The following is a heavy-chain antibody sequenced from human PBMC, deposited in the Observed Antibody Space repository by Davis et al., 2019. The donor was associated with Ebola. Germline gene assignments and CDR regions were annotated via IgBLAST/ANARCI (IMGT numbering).Heavy chain of an antibody. Sequence: SETLSLTCTVSGGSISSYYWSWIRQPPGKGLEWIGYIYYSGSTNYNPSLKSRVTISVDTSKNQFSLKLSSVTAADTAVYYCARRKGLYYYYGMDVWGKGTTVTVSS. V-gene: IGHV4-59*01. D-gene: IGHD3-16*01. CDR1: GGSISSYY. CDR2: IYYSGST. J-gene: IGHJ6*04. CDR3: ARRKGLYYYYGMDV.